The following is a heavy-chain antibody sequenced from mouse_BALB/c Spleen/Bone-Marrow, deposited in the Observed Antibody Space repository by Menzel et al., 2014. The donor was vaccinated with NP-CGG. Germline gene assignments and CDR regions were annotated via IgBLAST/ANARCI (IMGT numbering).Heavy chain of an antibody. CDR2: INPYNGDT. CDR1: GYSFTGYF. D-gene: IGHD1-1*01. J-gene: IGHJ4*01. CDR3: GGGTTVVAKNYYYAMDY. V-gene: IGHV1-37*01. Sequence: EVQLQQSGPELVKPGASVKISCEASGYSFTGYFMNWVKQSHGKSLEWIGRINPYNGDTFYNQKFKGKATLTVDKSSSTAHMELLSLTSEDSAVYYCGGGTTVVAKNYYYAMDYWGQGTSVTVSS.